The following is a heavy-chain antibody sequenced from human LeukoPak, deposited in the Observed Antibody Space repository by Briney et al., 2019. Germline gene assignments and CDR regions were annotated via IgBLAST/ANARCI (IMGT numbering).Heavy chain of an antibody. Sequence: PGGSLRLSCAASGFTFSNAWMSWARQAPGKGLEWVGRIKSKTDGGTADYAAPVKGRFTISRDDSKNTLYLQMNSLKTEDTAVYYCTAQNLYYYYYGMDVWGKGTTVTVSS. V-gene: IGHV3-15*01. CDR2: IKSKTDGGTA. CDR3: TAQNLYYYYYGMDV. CDR1: GFTFSNAW. J-gene: IGHJ6*04.